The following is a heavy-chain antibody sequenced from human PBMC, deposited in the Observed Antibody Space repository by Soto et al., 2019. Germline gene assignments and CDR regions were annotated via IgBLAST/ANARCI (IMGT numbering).Heavy chain of an antibody. J-gene: IGHJ5*02. CDR3: ARVMTADFWSGYYTGSRDWFDP. CDR2: IYYSGST. Sequence: SDTLSLTCTVSGGSISSYYWSWIRQPPGKGLEWIGYIYYSGSTNYNPSLKSRVTISVDTSKNQFSLKLSSVTAADTAVYYCARVMTADFWSGYYTGSRDWFDPWGQGTLVPVSS. V-gene: IGHV4-59*01. CDR1: GGSISSYY. D-gene: IGHD3-3*01.